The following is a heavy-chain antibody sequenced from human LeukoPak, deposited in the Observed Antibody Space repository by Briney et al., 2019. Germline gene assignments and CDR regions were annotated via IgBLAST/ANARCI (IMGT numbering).Heavy chain of an antibody. Sequence: GGSLSLSCAASGFTFDDYAMHWVRQAPGKGLEWVSLISGDGGSTYYADSVKGRFTISRDNSKNSLYLQMNSLRTEDTALYYCAKPRDYDSSGYYQPFDYWGQGTLVTVSS. V-gene: IGHV3-43*02. CDR1: GFTFDDYA. CDR2: ISGDGGST. J-gene: IGHJ4*02. CDR3: AKPRDYDSSGYYQPFDY. D-gene: IGHD3-22*01.